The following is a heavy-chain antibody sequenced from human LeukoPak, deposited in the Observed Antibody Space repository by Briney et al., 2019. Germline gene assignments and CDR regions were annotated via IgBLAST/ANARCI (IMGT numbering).Heavy chain of an antibody. D-gene: IGHD3-16*01. J-gene: IGHJ4*02. Sequence: GGSLRLSCVASGFTFDSHAMSWVRQAPGKGLEWVSGISASGADTYYADCVKGRFTISRDNSKNMLYLQMNSLRADDTAAYYCARRQVGYTFGSPDCWGQGTLVTVSS. CDR3: ARRQVGYTFGSPDC. V-gene: IGHV3-23*01. CDR2: ISASGADT. CDR1: GFTFDSHA.